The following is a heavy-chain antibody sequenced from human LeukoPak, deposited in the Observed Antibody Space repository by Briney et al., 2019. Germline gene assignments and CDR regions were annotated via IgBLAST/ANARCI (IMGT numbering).Heavy chain of an antibody. J-gene: IGHJ4*02. CDR2: INTNTGDP. CDR1: GYTFTNYA. CDR3: ARDGSNLIFDY. V-gene: IGHV7-4-1*02. D-gene: IGHD2-8*01. Sequence: ASVTVSCKASGYTFTNYAIDWVRQAPGQGLEWMGWINTNTGDPTYAQGFTGRFVFSLDTSVSTAYLQISSLKAEDTAVYYCARDGSNLIFDYWGQGTLVTVSS.